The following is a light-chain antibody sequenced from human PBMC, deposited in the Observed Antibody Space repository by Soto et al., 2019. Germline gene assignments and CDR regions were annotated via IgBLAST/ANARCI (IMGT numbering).Light chain of an antibody. V-gene: IGKV3-15*01. CDR2: GAS. CDR1: QSVSGR. J-gene: IGKJ4*01. CDR3: QQYDNWPLT. Sequence: EIVMTQSPATLSVSPGERATLSCRASQSVSGRLAWYQQKRGQAPRLLIYGASTRATGIPARFSGSGSGTEFTLTISSLQSEDFAVYYCQQYDNWPLTFGGGTKVDIK.